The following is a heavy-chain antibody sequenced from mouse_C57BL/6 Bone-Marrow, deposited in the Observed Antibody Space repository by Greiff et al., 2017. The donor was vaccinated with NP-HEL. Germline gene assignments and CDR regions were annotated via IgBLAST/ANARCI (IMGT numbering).Heavy chain of an antibody. CDR2: IYYSGTI. CDR1: GISITTGNYR. V-gene: IGHV3-5*01. D-gene: IGHD2-5*01. J-gene: IGHJ2*01. Sequence: EVKLVESGPGLVKPSQTVFLTCTVTGISITTGNYRWSWIRQFPGNKLEWKGYIYYSGTITYNPSLTSRTTSTREPPKNWFFLEMNSLPAEDTATYYGAREGDSNDYFDYWGQGTTLTVSS. CDR3: AREGDSNDYFDY.